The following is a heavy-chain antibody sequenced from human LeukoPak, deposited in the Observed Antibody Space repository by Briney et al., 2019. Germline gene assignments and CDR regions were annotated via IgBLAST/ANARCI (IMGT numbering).Heavy chain of an antibody. CDR2: IKQDGGEE. V-gene: IGHV3-7*01. J-gene: IGHJ4*02. D-gene: IGHD2-2*01. CDR1: GFTFSTYW. CDR3: ASPYCSSTSCSTLHDY. Sequence: GGSLRLSCAASGFTFSTYWMNWVRQAPGKGLEWVANIKQDGGEEYYVDSVKGRFTISRDNAKSSLYLQMNSLRAEDTAVYYCASPYCSSTSCSTLHDYWGQGTLVTVSS.